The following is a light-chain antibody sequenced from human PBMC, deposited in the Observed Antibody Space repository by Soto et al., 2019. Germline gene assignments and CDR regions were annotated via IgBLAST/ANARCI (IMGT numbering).Light chain of an antibody. J-gene: IGLJ2*01. CDR1: SSDVGGYNY. CDR2: DVS. Sequence: QSALTQPRSVSGSPGQSVTISCTGTSSDVGGYNYVSWYQHHPGKAPKLMIYDVSKRPSGVPDRLSGSKSGNTASLTISGLQVEDEGDYYCCSYAGTNIVVFGGGTKLTVL. V-gene: IGLV2-11*01. CDR3: CSYAGTNIVV.